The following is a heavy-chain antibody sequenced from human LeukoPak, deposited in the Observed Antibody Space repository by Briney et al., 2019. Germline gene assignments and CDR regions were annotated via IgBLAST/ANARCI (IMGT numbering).Heavy chain of an antibody. Sequence: GASVKVSCKASGYTFTSYYMHWVRQAPGQGLEWMGIINPSGGSTSYAQKFQGRVTMTRDMSTSTVYMELSSLRSEDTAVYYCARWARSSNRGGDRYNWFDPWGQGTLVTVSS. CDR2: INPSGGST. CDR3: ARWARSSNRGGDRYNWFDP. V-gene: IGHV1-46*01. D-gene: IGHD7-27*01. J-gene: IGHJ5*02. CDR1: GYTFTSYY.